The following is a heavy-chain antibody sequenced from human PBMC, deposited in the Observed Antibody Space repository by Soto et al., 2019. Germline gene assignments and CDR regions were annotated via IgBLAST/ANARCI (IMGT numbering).Heavy chain of an antibody. CDR2: INHSGST. J-gene: IGHJ3*02. Sequence: SETLSLTCAVYGGSFSGYYWSWIRQPPGKGLEWIGEINHSGSTNYNPSLKSRVTISVDTSKNQFSLKLSSVTAADTAVYYCARGPRGCSGGSCFYDFFDIGGQGKMVT. CDR1: GGSFSGYY. V-gene: IGHV4-34*01. CDR3: ARGPRGCSGGSCFYDFFDI. D-gene: IGHD2-15*01.